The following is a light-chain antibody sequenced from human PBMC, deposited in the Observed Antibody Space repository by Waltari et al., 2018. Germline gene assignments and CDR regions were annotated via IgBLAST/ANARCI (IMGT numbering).Light chain of an antibody. CDR2: EVI. V-gene: IGLV2-23*02. Sequence: QSALTQPASVSGSPGQSITISCTGTSSVGGFYNLVPWYQQHPDKAPKLMVYEVIERPSGVSNRFSGSKSGNTASLTISGLQAEDEADYYCCSYAGRNIWVFGGGTKLTVL. J-gene: IGLJ3*02. CDR1: SSVGGFYNL. CDR3: CSYAGRNIWV.